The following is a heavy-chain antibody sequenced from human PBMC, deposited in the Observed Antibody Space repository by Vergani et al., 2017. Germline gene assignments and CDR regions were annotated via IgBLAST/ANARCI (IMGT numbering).Heavy chain of an antibody. Sequence: EVQLLESGGNLVQPGGSLRLSCAASGFPFTNFAMTWVRQAPGEGLEWVSGISGSGGFTYYADSVKGRFTISRDNSKNTMFLQMNNLRAEDTAVYYCAKDNVPGYYDSSGYCDYWGQGTRVTVSS. J-gene: IGHJ4*01. CDR3: AKDNVPGYYDSSGYCDY. CDR2: ISGSGGFT. V-gene: IGHV3-23*01. D-gene: IGHD3-22*01. CDR1: GFPFTNFA.